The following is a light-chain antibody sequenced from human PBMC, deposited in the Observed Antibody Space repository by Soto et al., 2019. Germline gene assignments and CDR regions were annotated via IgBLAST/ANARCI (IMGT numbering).Light chain of an antibody. J-gene: IGKJ1*01. V-gene: IGKV1-5*03. CDR1: QSIYKW. CDR3: QHYDTCPWT. Sequence: DIQMTQSPSTLSASVGDRVAITCRASQSIYKWLAWYQQKPGKAPNLLIYEASTLESGVPSRFSGSGSETEFTLTISSLQPGDFATYYCQHYDTCPWTFGQGTRVDIK. CDR2: EAS.